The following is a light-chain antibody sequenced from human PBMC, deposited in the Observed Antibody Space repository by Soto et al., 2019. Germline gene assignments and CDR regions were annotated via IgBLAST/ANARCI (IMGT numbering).Light chain of an antibody. CDR2: EVS. J-gene: IGLJ1*01. CDR1: SSDVGGYNY. CDR3: SSYTSSSTYV. V-gene: IGLV2-14*01. Sequence: QSALTQPASVSGSPGQSITISCTGTSSDVGGYNYVSWYQQHPGKAPKLMIYEVSTRLSGVDNRFSGSKSGNTASLTISGLPAEDEADYYCSSYTSSSTYVFGTGTKVTVL.